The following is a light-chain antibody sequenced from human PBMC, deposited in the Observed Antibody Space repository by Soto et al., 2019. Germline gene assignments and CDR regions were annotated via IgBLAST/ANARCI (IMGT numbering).Light chain of an antibody. J-gene: IGKJ1*01. CDR3: MQSLQTPLT. Sequence: DIVMTQSPLSLPVTPGEPASSSCRSSQSLLDSNGYNCLEWYLQKPGQSPQLLIYLGSNRASGVPGRFSGSGSGTDFTLKISRVEAEDVGVYYCMQSLQTPLTFGQGTKVEIK. V-gene: IGKV2-28*01. CDR2: LGS. CDR1: QSLLDSNGYNC.